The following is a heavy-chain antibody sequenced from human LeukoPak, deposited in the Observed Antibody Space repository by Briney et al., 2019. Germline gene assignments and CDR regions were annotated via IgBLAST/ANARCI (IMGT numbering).Heavy chain of an antibody. CDR1: GYTFTGYY. Sequence: ASVKVSCKASGYTFTGYYMHSVRQAPAQGLEWMGWINPNSGGTYCAQKFQGRVTMTRDTSISTAYMELSRLRSDDTAVFYCARVLQSSGKLDYWGQGTLVTVSS. CDR3: ARVLQSSGKLDY. J-gene: IGHJ4*02. V-gene: IGHV1-2*02. D-gene: IGHD4-23*01. CDR2: INPNSGGT.